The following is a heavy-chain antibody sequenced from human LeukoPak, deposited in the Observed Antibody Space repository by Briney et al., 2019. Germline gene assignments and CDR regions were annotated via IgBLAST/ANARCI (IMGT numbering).Heavy chain of an antibody. CDR2: IYYSGST. J-gene: IGHJ4*02. D-gene: IGHD3-22*01. V-gene: IGHV4-39*01. CDR1: GGSISSSSYY. Sequence: SETLSLTCTVSGGSISSSSYYGGWSRQPPGKGLEWIGSIYYSGSTYYNPALKSRVTISVDTSKNQFSLKLSSVTAADTAVYYCASRGKKDSSGYYEDYWGQGTLVTVSS. CDR3: ASRGKKDSSGYYEDY.